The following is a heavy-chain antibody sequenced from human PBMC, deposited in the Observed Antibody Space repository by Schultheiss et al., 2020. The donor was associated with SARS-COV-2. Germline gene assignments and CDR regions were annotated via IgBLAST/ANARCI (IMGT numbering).Heavy chain of an antibody. CDR1: GYTLTELS. CDR2: FDPEDGET. D-gene: IGHD3-22*01. Sequence: ASVKVSCKVSGYTLTELSIHWVRQAPGKGLEWMGGFDPEDGETIYAQKFQGRVTITADESTRTAYMELSSLRSEDTAVYYCARDTKGPFYYDSSGYYPIVGGAFDIWGRGTMVTVSS. J-gene: IGHJ3*02. CDR3: ARDTKGPFYYDSSGYYPIVGGAFDI. V-gene: IGHV1-24*01.